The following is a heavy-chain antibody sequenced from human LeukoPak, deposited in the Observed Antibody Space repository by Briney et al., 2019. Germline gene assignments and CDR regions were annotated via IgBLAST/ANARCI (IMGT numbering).Heavy chain of an antibody. D-gene: IGHD5-18*01. V-gene: IGHV1-2*04. CDR1: GYTFTGYY. J-gene: IGHJ4*02. CDR2: INPNSGGT. Sequence: ASVKVSCKASGYTFTGYYMHWVRQAPGQGLEWMGWINPNSGGTNYAQKFQGWVTMTRDTSISTAYMELSRLRSDDTAVYYCARAHTAMATYYFDYWGQGTLVTVSS. CDR3: ARAHTAMATYYFDY.